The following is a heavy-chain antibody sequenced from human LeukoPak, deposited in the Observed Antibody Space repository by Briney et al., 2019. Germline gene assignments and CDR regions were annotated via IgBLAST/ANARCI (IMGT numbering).Heavy chain of an antibody. CDR3: ARVRPYCSSTNCYQYYFDY. CDR2: IKQDGSEK. CDR1: GFSFNNYW. D-gene: IGHD2-2*01. V-gene: IGHV3-7*01. J-gene: IGHJ4*02. Sequence: GGSLRLSCAASGFSFNNYWMSWVRQAPGKGLEWVANIKQDGSEKYYMDSVKGRFTISRDSAKNSLYLQMNGLRVEDTAVYYCARVRPYCSSTNCYQYYFDYWGQGTLVTVSS.